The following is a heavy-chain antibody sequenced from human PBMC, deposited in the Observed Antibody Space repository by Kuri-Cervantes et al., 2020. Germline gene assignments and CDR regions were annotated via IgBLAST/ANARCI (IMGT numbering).Heavy chain of an antibody. Sequence: SETLSLTCTVSGGSISRSNYYWGWIRQPPGKGLEWIGSIYYSGGTYYNPSLKSRVTISADTSKNQFSLKLSSVTAADTAVYYCARPSRGYSYGSYFDYWGQGTLVTVSS. J-gene: IGHJ4*02. CDR2: IYYSGGT. D-gene: IGHD5-18*01. V-gene: IGHV4-39*01. CDR3: ARPSRGYSYGSYFDY. CDR1: GGSISRSNYY.